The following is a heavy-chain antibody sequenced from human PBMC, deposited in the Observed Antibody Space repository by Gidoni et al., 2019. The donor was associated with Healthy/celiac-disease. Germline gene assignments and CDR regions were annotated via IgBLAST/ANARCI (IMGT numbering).Heavy chain of an antibody. V-gene: IGHV1-69*01. Sequence: QVQLVQSGAEVKKPGSSVKVSCKASGGTFSSYAISWVRQSPGQGLDWMGGIIPIFGTAHYAQKFQGRVTITADESTGTAEMERTSLRSEDTAVYYFARDPDRSGGMDVWGQGTTVTVSS. J-gene: IGHJ6*02. CDR3: ARDPDRSGGMDV. CDR1: GGTFSSYA. CDR2: IIPIFGTA.